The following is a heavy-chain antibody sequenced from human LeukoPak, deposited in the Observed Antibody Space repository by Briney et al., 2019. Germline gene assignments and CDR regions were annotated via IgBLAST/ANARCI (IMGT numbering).Heavy chain of an antibody. CDR3: ASGQQLGY. V-gene: IGHV3-7*01. CDR2: IKEDGSEK. CDR1: GFTFSNYW. Sequence: GGSLRLSCAASGFTFSNYWMSWVRQAPGKGLEWVANIKEDGSEKYYVDPVKGRFTISRDNARNSLYLQMNSLRAEDTAVYYCASGQQLGYWGQGTLVTVSS. D-gene: IGHD6-13*01. J-gene: IGHJ4*02.